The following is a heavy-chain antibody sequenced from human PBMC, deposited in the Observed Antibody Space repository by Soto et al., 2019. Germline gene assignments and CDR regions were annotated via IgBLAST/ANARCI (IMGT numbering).Heavy chain of an antibody. CDR2: IYHSGST. V-gene: IGHV4-30-2*01. Sequence: SETLSLTCAVSGGSISSGGYSWSWIRQPPGKGLEWIGYIYHSGSTYYNPSLKSRVTISVDRSKNQFSLKLSSVTAADTAVYYCARVEKRFGHNWFDPWGQGTLVTVSS. CDR1: GGSISSGGYS. J-gene: IGHJ5*02. D-gene: IGHD3-16*01. CDR3: ARVEKRFGHNWFDP.